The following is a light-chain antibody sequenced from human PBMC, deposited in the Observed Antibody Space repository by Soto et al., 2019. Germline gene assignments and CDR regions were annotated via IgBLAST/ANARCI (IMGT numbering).Light chain of an antibody. CDR1: SSDIGRYKF. Sequence: QSVLTQPASVSGSPGQSVTISCTGTSSDIGRYKFVSWFQQHPGKAPKLLIFEGTNRPSGVSNRFSGSRSGNTASLTISGLQAEDEADYYCASYRSSFTLYVFGTGTKVTVL. CDR3: ASYRSSFTLYV. CDR2: EGT. V-gene: IGLV2-14*01. J-gene: IGLJ1*01.